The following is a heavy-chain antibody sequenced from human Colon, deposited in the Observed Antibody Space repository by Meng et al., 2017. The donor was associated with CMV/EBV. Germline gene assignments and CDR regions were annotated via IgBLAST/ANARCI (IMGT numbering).Heavy chain of an antibody. CDR1: STTYP. V-gene: IGHV1-69*04. CDR2: YIPMLGIA. CDR3: ARDQGEIATSVQAYWFGP. J-gene: IGHJ5*01. D-gene: IGHD2-21*01. Sequence: STTYPISWLRQAPGQGLEWVGRYIPMLGIANYAQNFQGRVTLTADKSSGTAFMEVTGLRHEDTAVYYCARDQGEIATSVQAYWFGPWGQGTLVTVSS.